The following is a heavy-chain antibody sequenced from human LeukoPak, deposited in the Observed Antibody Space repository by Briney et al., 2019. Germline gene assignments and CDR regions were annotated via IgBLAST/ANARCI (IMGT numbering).Heavy chain of an antibody. J-gene: IGHJ4*02. Sequence: PGGSLRLSCAASGFTFSSYAMHWVRQAPGKGLEYGSAISSNGGSTYYANSVKGRFTISRDNSKNTLYLQMGSLRAEDMAVYYCARDFPGIAVAGTRPLDYWGQGTLVTVSS. D-gene: IGHD6-19*01. V-gene: IGHV3-64*01. CDR1: GFTFSSYA. CDR2: ISSNGGST. CDR3: ARDFPGIAVAGTRPLDY.